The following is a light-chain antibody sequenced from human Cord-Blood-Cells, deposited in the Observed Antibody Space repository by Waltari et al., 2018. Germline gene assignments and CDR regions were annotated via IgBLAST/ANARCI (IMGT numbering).Light chain of an antibody. CDR2: ENN. Sequence: QSVLTQPPSVSPAPGPKATLSCPGSSSHIGNIYVSWYQQLPGTAPKLLIYENNKRPSGIPDRFSGSKSGTSATLGITGLQTGYEADYYCGTWDSSLSAWVFGGGTKLTVL. V-gene: IGLV1-51*02. CDR3: GTWDSSLSAWV. CDR1: SSHIGNIY. J-gene: IGLJ3*02.